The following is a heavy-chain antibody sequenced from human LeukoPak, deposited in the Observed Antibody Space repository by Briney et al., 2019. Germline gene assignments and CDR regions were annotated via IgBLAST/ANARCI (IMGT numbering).Heavy chain of an antibody. Sequence: GGSLRLSCAASGFTFSSYAMHWVRQAPGKGLEWVAVISYDGSNKYYADSVKGRFTISRDNSKNTLYLQMNSLRAEDTAVYYCARDWWELSDDAFDIWGQGTMVTVSS. CDR3: ARDWWELSDDAFDI. CDR2: ISYDGSNK. D-gene: IGHD1-26*01. V-gene: IGHV3-30-3*01. J-gene: IGHJ3*02. CDR1: GFTFSSYA.